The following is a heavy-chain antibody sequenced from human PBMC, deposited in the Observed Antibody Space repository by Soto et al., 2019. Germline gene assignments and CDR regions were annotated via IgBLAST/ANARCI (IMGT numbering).Heavy chain of an antibody. V-gene: IGHV4-38-2*01. Sequence: PSETLSLTCAVSGYSIRNGYYWGWIRQPPGKGLEWIGTIYHSGSTYYNPSLKSRVTISVDASENHFSLKLRSVTAADTAIYYCARAPRPLGAAGHFDHWGQGTLVTVSS. CDR2: IYHSGST. J-gene: IGHJ4*02. CDR1: GYSIRNGYY. CDR3: ARAPRPLGAAGHFDH. D-gene: IGHD6-25*01.